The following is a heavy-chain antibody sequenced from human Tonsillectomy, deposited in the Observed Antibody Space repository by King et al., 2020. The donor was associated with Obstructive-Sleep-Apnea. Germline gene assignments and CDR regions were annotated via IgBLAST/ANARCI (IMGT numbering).Heavy chain of an antibody. Sequence: QLQESGPGLVKPSQTLSLTCAVSGGSISSGAYSWSWIRQPPGKGLEWIGYIYYSGSTYYNPSLKSRVTISVDTFKNQFSLKLSSVTAADTAVYYCARGGDYGDYRTAVGADYWGQGTLVTVSS. D-gene: IGHD4-17*01. CDR3: ARGGDYGDYRTAVGADY. V-gene: IGHV4-30-4*07. CDR1: GGSISSGAYS. J-gene: IGHJ4*02. CDR2: IYYSGST.